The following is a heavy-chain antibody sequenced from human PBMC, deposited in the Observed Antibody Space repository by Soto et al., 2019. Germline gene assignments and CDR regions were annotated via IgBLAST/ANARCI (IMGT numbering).Heavy chain of an antibody. CDR3: ARDQGTTVTSHWFDP. D-gene: IGHD4-4*01. CDR1: GFTFSSYG. CDR2: IWYDGSNK. V-gene: IGHV3-33*01. J-gene: IGHJ5*02. Sequence: GGSLRLSCAASGFTFSSYGMHWVRQAPGKGLEWVAVIWYDGSNKYYADSVKGRFTISRDNSKNTLYLQMNSLRAEDTAVYYCARDQGTTVTSHWFDPWGQGTLVTVSS.